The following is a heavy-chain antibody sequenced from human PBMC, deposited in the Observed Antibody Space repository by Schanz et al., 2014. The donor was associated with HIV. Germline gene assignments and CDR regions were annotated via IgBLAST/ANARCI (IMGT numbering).Heavy chain of an antibody. V-gene: IGHV3-33*06. J-gene: IGHJ3*02. D-gene: IGHD1-26*01. CDR3: AKDGSWEAFDVFDI. Sequence: QVQLVESGGGVVQPGRSLRLSCAASGFTFSTYGMHWVRQAPGKGLEWVAVIWYDGSNKYYADSVKGRFTISRDNSKSTLYLQMNSLRAEDTAVYYCAKDGSWEAFDVFDIWGQGTMVTVSS. CDR1: GFTFSTYG. CDR2: IWYDGSNK.